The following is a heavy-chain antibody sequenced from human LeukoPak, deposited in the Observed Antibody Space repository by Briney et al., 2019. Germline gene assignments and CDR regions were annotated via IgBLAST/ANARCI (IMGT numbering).Heavy chain of an antibody. CDR1: GFTFSSYG. CDR2: IPYDGSNK. V-gene: IGHV3-30*18. Sequence: PGGSLRLSCAASGFTFSSYGMHWVRQAPGKGLEWVAVIPYDGSNKYYADSVKGRFTISRDNSKNTLYLQMNSLRAEDTAVYYCAKGFDFWSGPFDYWGQGTLVTVSS. D-gene: IGHD3-3*01. CDR3: AKGFDFWSGPFDY. J-gene: IGHJ4*02.